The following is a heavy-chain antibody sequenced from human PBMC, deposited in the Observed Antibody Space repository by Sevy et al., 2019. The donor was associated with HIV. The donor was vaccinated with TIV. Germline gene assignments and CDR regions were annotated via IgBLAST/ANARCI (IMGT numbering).Heavy chain of an antibody. CDR2: ISYVGSNK. CDR3: AKMCGHDYGDYVR. CDR1: GFTFSSDG. Sequence: GGSLRLSCAASGFTFSSDGMHWVRQAPGKGLEWVAVISYVGSNKYYADSVKGRFTISGDNSKNTLYLQMNSLKAEDTAVYSCAKMCGHDYGDYVRWGQGTLVTVSS. J-gene: IGHJ4*02. V-gene: IGHV3-30*18. D-gene: IGHD4-17*01.